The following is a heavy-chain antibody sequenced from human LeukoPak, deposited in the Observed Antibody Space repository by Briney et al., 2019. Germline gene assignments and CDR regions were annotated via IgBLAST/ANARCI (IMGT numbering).Heavy chain of an antibody. Sequence: PGGSLRLSCAASGFTFDDYGMSWVRQAPGKGPEWLANIKQDGSEQHYVDSVKGRFTISRDNAKNSLYLQMDSLRAEDMALYYCARDGWAHGAFDYWGQGVLVTVSS. D-gene: IGHD3-10*01. V-gene: IGHV3-7*01. CDR3: ARDGWAHGAFDY. J-gene: IGHJ4*02. CDR2: IKQDGSEQ. CDR1: GFTFDDYG.